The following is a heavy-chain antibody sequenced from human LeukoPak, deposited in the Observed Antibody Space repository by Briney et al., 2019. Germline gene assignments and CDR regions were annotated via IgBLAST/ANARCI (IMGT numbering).Heavy chain of an antibody. CDR2: ISAYNGNT. CDR3: ARGLEWLTRRHTWFDP. D-gene: IGHD3-3*01. CDR1: SYTFTNYA. J-gene: IGHJ5*02. Sequence: GASVKVSCKACSYTFTNYAFTWVRQAPGQGLEWMGWISAYNGNTNYAQKLQGRVTMTTDTSTSTAYMELRSLRSDDTAVYYCARGLEWLTRRHTWFDPWGQGTLVTVSS. V-gene: IGHV1-18*01.